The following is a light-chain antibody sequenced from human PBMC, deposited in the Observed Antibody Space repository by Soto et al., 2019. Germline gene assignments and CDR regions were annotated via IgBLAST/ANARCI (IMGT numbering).Light chain of an antibody. Sequence: QSVLTQPASVSGSPGQSITISCTGTSSDVGGYNYVSWYQQHPGKAPKLMIYEVSNRPSGVSNRFSGSKSGNTASLTISGLQAEDEADYYCCSHAGSYTRVFGTGTKVTVL. CDR3: CSHAGSYTRV. CDR2: EVS. J-gene: IGLJ1*01. CDR1: SSDVGGYNY. V-gene: IGLV2-14*01.